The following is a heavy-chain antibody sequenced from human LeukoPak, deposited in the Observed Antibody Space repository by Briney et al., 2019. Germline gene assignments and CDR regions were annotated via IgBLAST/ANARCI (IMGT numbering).Heavy chain of an antibody. CDR1: GFTFDDYA. J-gene: IGHJ4*02. CDR2: ISGDGGST. Sequence: PGGSLRLSCAASGFTFDDYAMHWVRQAPGKGLEWVSLISGDGGSTYYADSVKGRFTISRENSKNSLYLQMNSLRTEDTALYYCAKDRSVYYYDSSGWPVDYWGQGTLVTVSS. CDR3: AKDRSVYYYDSSGWPVDY. V-gene: IGHV3-43*02. D-gene: IGHD3-22*01.